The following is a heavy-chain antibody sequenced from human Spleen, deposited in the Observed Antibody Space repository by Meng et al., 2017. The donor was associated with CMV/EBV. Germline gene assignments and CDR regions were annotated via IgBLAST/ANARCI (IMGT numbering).Heavy chain of an antibody. CDR2: IQDDGSNT. V-gene: IGHV3-30*02. Sequence: GESLKISCAASGFAFSSFGMHWVRQAPDKGLEWVTFIQDDGSNTNYIDSVKGRFTISRDNSKNTVYLQMNSLRADDTAVYYCVRDAGSSSGDDAFDIWGQGTMVTVSS. J-gene: IGHJ3*02. CDR3: VRDAGSSSGDDAFDI. D-gene: IGHD6-6*01. CDR1: GFAFSSFG.